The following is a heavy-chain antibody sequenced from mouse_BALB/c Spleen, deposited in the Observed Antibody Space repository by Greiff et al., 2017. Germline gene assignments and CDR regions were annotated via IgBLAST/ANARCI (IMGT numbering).Heavy chain of an antibody. D-gene: IGHD2-1*01. CDR1: GFTFSNYW. CDR3: TRDGNYAMDY. CDR2: IRLKSNNYAT. J-gene: IGHJ4*01. Sequence: EVQRVESGGGLVQPGGSMKLSCVASGFTFSNYWMNWVRQSPEKGLEWVAEIRLKSNNYATHYAESVKGRFTISRYDSKSSVYLQMNNLRAEDTGIYYCTRDGNYAMDYWGQGTSVTVSS. V-gene: IGHV6-6*02.